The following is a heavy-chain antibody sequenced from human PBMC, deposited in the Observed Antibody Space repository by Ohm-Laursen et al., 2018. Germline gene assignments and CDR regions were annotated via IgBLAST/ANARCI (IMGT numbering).Heavy chain of an antibody. V-gene: IGHV3-7*01. J-gene: IGHJ5*02. CDR1: GFTLSTYW. D-gene: IGHD3-22*01. CDR3: ARKLYYYDSGDKGWFDP. CDR2: IKQDGSKT. Sequence: SLRLSCAASGFTLSTYWMSWVRQAPGKGLEWVANIKQDGSKTYYVDSVKGRFTISRDNAHNSLYLQMNSLRAEDTAVYYCARKLYYYDSGDKGWFDPWGQGTLGTVSS.